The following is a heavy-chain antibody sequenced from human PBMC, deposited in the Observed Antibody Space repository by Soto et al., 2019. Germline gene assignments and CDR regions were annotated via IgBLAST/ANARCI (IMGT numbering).Heavy chain of an antibody. CDR2: ISYDGSNK. J-gene: IGHJ4*02. Sequence: QVQLVESGGGVVQPGRSLRLSCAASGFTFSSYGMHWVRQAPGKGLEWVAVISYDGSNKYYADSVKGRFTISRDNSKNTQYLQMNSLRAEDTAVYYCAKDTDPWGFLGRSYFDYWGQGTLVTVSS. V-gene: IGHV3-30*18. CDR3: AKDTDPWGFLGRSYFDY. D-gene: IGHD3-3*01. CDR1: GFTFSSYG.